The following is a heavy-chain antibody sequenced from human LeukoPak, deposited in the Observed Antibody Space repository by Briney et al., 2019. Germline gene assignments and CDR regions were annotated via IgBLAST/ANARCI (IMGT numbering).Heavy chain of an antibody. CDR1: GXSFTNYC. J-gene: IGHJ4*02. CDR3: ARRASSYYYFEY. V-gene: IGHV5-51*01. CDR2: IYPGDSDT. Sequence: GESLKISFKGSGXSFTNYCIAWVRQMPGKGLEWMGIIYPGDSDTRYDPSFQGQVTISADKSIGTAYLQWSSLKASDTAMYYCARRASSYYYFEYWGQGTLVTVSS. D-gene: IGHD6-13*01.